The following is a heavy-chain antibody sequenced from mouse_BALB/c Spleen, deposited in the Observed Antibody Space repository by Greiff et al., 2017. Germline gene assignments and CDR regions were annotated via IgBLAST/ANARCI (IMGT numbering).Heavy chain of an antibody. CDR3: ARGVYYGIPDAMDY. Sequence: VQLQQSGAELVRPGALVKLSCKASGFNIKDTYMHWVKQRPEQGLEWIGRIDPANGNTKYDPKFQGKATITADTSSNTAYLQLSSLTSEDTAVYYCARGVYYGIPDAMDYWGQGTSVTVSS. D-gene: IGHD2-1*01. V-gene: IGHV14-3*02. CDR1: GFNIKDTY. J-gene: IGHJ4*01. CDR2: IDPANGNT.